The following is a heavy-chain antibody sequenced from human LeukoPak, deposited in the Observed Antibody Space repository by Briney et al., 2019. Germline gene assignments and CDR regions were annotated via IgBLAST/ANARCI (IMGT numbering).Heavy chain of an antibody. CDR2: IYTSGST. J-gene: IGHJ4*02. CDR3: ARIYYYDSSGYFYYFDY. V-gene: IGHV4-4*07. CDR1: GGSISSYY. Sequence: SETLSLTCTVSGGSISSYYWSWIRQPAGKGLEWIGRIYTSGSTNYNPSLKSRVTMSVDTSKNQFSLKLTAVTAADTAVYYCARIYYYDSSGYFYYFDYWGQGTLVTVSS. D-gene: IGHD3-22*01.